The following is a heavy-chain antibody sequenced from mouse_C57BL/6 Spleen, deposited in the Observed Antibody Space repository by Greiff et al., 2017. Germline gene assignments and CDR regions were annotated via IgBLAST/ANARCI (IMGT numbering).Heavy chain of an antibody. CDR2: IDPSDSYT. J-gene: IGHJ4*01. V-gene: IGHV1-69*01. CDR1: GYTFTSYW. D-gene: IGHD2-5*01. CDR3: ARAAYYSNYSYAMDY. Sequence: VQLQQPGAELVMPGASVKLSCKASGYTFTSYWMHWVKQRPGQGLEWIGEIDPSDSYTNYNQKFKGKSTLTVDKSSSTAYMQLSSLTSEDSAVYYCARAAYYSNYSYAMDYWGQGTSVTVSS.